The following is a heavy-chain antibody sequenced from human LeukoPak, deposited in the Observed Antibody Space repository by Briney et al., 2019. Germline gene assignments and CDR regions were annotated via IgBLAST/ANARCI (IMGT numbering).Heavy chain of an antibody. Sequence: GGSLRLSCAASGFTFSRNGMTWVRQAPGKGLEWVSAISGSGGNTYYADSVKGRFTISRDNSKNTLYLQMNSLRAEDTAVYYCTRGTDGLWDFWGQGTLVTVSS. CDR2: ISGSGGNT. D-gene: IGHD2-8*01. CDR3: TRGTDGLWDF. CDR1: GFTFSRNG. V-gene: IGHV3-23*01. J-gene: IGHJ4*02.